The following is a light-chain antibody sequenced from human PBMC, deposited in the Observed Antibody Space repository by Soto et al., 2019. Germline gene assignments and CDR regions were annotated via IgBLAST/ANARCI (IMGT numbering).Light chain of an antibody. J-gene: IGKJ1*01. CDR3: QQSYSTPRT. CDR1: QSISSY. CDR2: AAS. V-gene: IGKV1-39*01. Sequence: DIQMTQSPSSLSASVGDRVTITCRASQSISSYLNWYQQKPGKAPKLLIYAASSLQSGVPSRFSGSGSGTDFTLTISSLQPEDSATYYCQQSYSTPRTCGQGTKVEI.